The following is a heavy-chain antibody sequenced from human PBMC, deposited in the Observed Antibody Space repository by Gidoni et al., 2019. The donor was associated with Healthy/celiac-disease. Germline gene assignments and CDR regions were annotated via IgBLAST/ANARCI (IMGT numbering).Heavy chain of an antibody. J-gene: IGHJ4*02. CDR3: ARDGHHYYDSSGYYPI. CDR2: ISSSSSYI. Sequence: EVQLVESGGGLVKPGGSLRLSCAASGFTFTRHSMNWVRPAPGKGLDWVSSISSSSSYIYYADSVKGRFTISRDNAKNSLYLQMNSLRAEDTAVYYCARDGHHYYDSSGYYPIWGQGTLVTVSS. CDR1: GFTFTRHS. D-gene: IGHD3-22*01. V-gene: IGHV3-21*01.